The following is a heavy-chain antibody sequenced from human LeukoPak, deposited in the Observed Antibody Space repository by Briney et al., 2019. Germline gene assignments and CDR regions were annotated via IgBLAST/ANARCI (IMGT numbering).Heavy chain of an antibody. CDR1: GFTFSSYS. V-gene: IGHV3-21*01. CDR3: ARDVDIVATIVADY. J-gene: IGHJ4*02. D-gene: IGHD5-12*01. Sequence: GGSLRLSCAASGFTFSSYSMNWVRQAQGKGLEWVSSISSSSSYIYYADSVKGRFTISRDNAKNSLYLQMNSLRAEDTAVYYCARDVDIVATIVADYWGQGTLVTVSS. CDR2: ISSSSSYI.